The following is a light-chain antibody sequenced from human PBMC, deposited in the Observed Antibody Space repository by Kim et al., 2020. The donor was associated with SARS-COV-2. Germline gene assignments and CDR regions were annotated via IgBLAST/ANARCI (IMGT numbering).Light chain of an antibody. Sequence: AYVGDRVSISCRASLSVGGWLAWYQKKPGRAPKVLIYDAFSLESGVPSRFSGSGSGTEFTLTISSLQAEDFATYYCQQYDNYPCTFGQGTKVDIK. V-gene: IGKV1-5*01. CDR1: LSVGGW. CDR3: QQYDNYPCT. J-gene: IGKJ1*01. CDR2: DAF.